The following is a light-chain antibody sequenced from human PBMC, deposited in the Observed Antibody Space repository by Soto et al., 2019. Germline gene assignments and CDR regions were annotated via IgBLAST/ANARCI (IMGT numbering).Light chain of an antibody. CDR1: QTVNRY. CDR2: SAS. CDR3: QQYDTWSRT. V-gene: IGKV3-15*01. Sequence: EIDITQSPSTLSASLGDRVTLTCRASQTVNRYLAWYQQRPGKPPRLLIYSASTRATAIPVRFSGSGSGTEFTLTIASLQSDDFAVYYCQQYDTWSRTFGPGTKVDIK. J-gene: IGKJ1*01.